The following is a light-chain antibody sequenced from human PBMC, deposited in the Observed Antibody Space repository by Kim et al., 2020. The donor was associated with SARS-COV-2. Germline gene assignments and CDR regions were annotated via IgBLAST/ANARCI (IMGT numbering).Light chain of an antibody. J-gene: IGKJ4*01. V-gene: IGKV3-11*01. CDR2: DAS. Sequence: PGERATLSCRASQSVDSFLAWYQQKPGQAPRLLIYDASNRATGIPARFSGSGSGTDFTLTISSLETEDFAVYYCQQRSNWPLTFGGGTKVDIK. CDR1: QSVDSF. CDR3: QQRSNWPLT.